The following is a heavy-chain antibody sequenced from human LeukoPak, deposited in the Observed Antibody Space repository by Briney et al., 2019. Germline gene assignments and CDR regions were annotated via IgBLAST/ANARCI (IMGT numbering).Heavy chain of an antibody. J-gene: IGHJ3*02. CDR3: ARVDLYGAVDAFDI. Sequence: PSETLSLTCTVSGGSISTYYWSWIRQPPGKGLEWIGYIYYSGSTNYNPSLKSRVTISVDTSKNQFSLKLSSVTAADTAVYYCARVDLYGAVDAFDIWGQGTMVTVSS. CDR1: GGSISTYY. V-gene: IGHV4-59*12. D-gene: IGHD4-17*01. CDR2: IYYSGST.